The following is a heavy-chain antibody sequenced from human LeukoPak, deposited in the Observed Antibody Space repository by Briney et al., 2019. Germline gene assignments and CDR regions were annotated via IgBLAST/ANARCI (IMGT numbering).Heavy chain of an antibody. Sequence: ASVKVSCKTSGYTFSAFYMHWVRQAPGQGPEWTGWINPDSGGSEYGQKFQGRVTFTSDTSSTTIYMEVRSLKSDDTAVYYCARDMTGGIWARATSFDHWGQGTLVTVSS. CDR3: ARDMTGGIWARATSFDH. D-gene: IGHD1-14*01. J-gene: IGHJ4*02. CDR1: GYTFSAFY. V-gene: IGHV1-2*02. CDR2: INPDSGGS.